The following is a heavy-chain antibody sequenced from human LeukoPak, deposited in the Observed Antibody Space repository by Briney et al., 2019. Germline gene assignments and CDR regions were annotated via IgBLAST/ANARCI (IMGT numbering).Heavy chain of an antibody. CDR2: INSHGSST. J-gene: IGHJ4*02. CDR3: VRDGGSGWYYFDY. Sequence: GGSLRLSCAASGFTFSSYWMHWVRQAPGKGLVWVSCINSHGSSTNYADSVKGRFTISRDNAKNTLYLQMNSLRAEDTAVYYCVRDGGSGWYYFDYWGQGTLVTVSS. CDR1: GFTFSSYW. D-gene: IGHD6-19*01. V-gene: IGHV3-74*01.